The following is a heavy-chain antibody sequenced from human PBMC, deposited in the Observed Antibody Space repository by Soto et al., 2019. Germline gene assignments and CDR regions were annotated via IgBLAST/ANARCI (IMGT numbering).Heavy chain of an antibody. V-gene: IGHV3-23*01. CDR2: ISSSGDTT. Sequence: DVQLLDSGGGLVQPGRSLRLSCGASGFTFSNYAMSWVRQAPGQGLEWVSSISSSGDTTYYADSVQGRFTISRDNSQNTVYLQMNSLRAEDTAVYYSAKRNLIPLFYLDYWGQGTLVTVPS. CDR1: GFTFSNYA. J-gene: IGHJ4*02. CDR3: AKRNLIPLFYLDY.